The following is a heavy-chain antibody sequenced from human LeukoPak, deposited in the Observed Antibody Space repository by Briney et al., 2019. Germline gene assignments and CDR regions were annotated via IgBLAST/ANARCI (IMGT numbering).Heavy chain of an antibody. V-gene: IGHV3-30-3*01. J-gene: IGHJ4*02. CDR2: ISYDGSNK. D-gene: IGHD3-10*01. Sequence: GSLRLSCAASGFTLSSYAMHWVRQAPGKGLEWVAVISYDGSNKYYADSVKGRFTISRDNSKNTLYLQMNSLRAEDTAVYYCARVSGSGSYYNVHDYWGQGTLVTVSS. CDR3: ARVSGSGSYYNVHDY. CDR1: GFTLSSYA.